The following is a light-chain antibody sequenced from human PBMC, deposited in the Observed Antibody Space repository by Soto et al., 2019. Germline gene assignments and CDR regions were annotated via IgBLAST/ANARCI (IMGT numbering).Light chain of an antibody. J-gene: IGKJ4*01. CDR3: QQYNDWPPLT. Sequence: EIVLTQSPGTLSLSPGERATLSCRASQSVSSSYLAWYQQKPGQAPRLLIYNASSRATGIPDRFSGSGSGTDFTLTISSLQSEDSAVYYCQQYNDWPPLTFGGGTKVEIK. V-gene: IGKV3-20*01. CDR1: QSVSSSY. CDR2: NAS.